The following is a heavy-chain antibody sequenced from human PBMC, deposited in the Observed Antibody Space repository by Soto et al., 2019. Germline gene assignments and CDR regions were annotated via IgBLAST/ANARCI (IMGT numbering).Heavy chain of an antibody. CDR2: ISYSGST. CDR1: GGSISSYY. V-gene: IGHV4-59*08. D-gene: IGHD3-22*01. Sequence: SETLSLTCTVSGGSISSYYWSWIRQPPGKGLEWIGYISYSGSTNYNPSLKSRVTISVDTSKNHFSLKLSSVTAADTAVYFCARLLGYDNSGYYRNWFDPWGQGTLVTVSS. CDR3: ARLLGYDNSGYYRNWFDP. J-gene: IGHJ5*02.